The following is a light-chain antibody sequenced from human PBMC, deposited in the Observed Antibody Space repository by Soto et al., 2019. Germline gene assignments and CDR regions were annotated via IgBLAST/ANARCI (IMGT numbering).Light chain of an antibody. CDR3: SSYTSSRGV. Sequence: QSVLTQPASVSGSPGQSITISCTGTSSDVGGYNYVSWYQQHPGKAPKLMIYDVSNRPSGVSNRFSGSKSGNTASLTISALQAEDEADYYCSSYTSSRGVLGTGTKLTVL. CDR2: DVS. V-gene: IGLV2-14*01. CDR1: SSDVGGYNY. J-gene: IGLJ1*01.